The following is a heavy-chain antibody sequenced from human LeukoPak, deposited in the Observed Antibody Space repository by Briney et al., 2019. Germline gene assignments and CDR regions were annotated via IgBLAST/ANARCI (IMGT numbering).Heavy chain of an antibody. J-gene: IGHJ4*02. CDR2: IFDNGNT. CDR3: ATRPADTTWYGVFDY. CDR1: GASIRNHY. Sequence: SETLSLTCAFSGASIRNHYWSWIRQPPGGRLEWLAYIFDNGNTDYNPSLKSRLAMSIDTSRNQFSLKLTSVTAADTALYFCATRPADTTWYGVFDYWSQGMLVTVSP. D-gene: IGHD6-6*01. V-gene: IGHV4-59*11.